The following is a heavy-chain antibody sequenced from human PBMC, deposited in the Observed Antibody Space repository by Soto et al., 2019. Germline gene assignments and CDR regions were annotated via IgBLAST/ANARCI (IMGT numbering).Heavy chain of an antibody. CDR3: ARASGDYGLSEYFQH. D-gene: IGHD4-17*01. V-gene: IGHV1-18*01. CDR2: ISTYNGNT. Sequence: QVQLVQSGGEVKKPVASVKVSCKASGYTFTSYGISWVRQAPGQGLEWMGWISTYNGNTNYAQKVQGRVTMTTDTSTSTAYMELRSLRSDDTAVYYCARASGDYGLSEYFQHWGQGTLVTVSS. J-gene: IGHJ1*01. CDR1: GYTFTSYG.